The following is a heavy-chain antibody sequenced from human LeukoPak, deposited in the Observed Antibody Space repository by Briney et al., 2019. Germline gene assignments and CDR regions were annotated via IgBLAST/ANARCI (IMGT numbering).Heavy chain of an antibody. CDR3: ARDHPYYYDSSGYYVGD. CDR2: ISSSGSTI. J-gene: IGHJ4*02. V-gene: IGHV3-11*01. CDR1: GFTFSDYY. D-gene: IGHD3-22*01. Sequence: NPGGSLRLSCAASGFTFSDYYMSWIRQAPGKGLEWVSYISSSGSTIYYADSVKGRFTISKDNAKNSLYLQMNSLRAEDTAVYYCARDHPYYYDSSGYYVGDWGQGTLVTVSS.